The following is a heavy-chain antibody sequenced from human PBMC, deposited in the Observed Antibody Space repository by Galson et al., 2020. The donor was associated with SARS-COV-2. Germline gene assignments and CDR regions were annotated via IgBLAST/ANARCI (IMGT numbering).Heavy chain of an antibody. CDR1: GYRFTMYG. D-gene: IGHD3-3*01. CDR2: ISAYNGDT. J-gene: IGHJ4*01. V-gene: IGHV1-18*01. CDR3: ARDFYDQGPSDY. Sequence: ASVKVSCKASGYRFTMYGITWVRQAPGGGLEWVGWISAYNGDTKTAQKLQGRVTMATDTSTSTVYMELRSLTSDDTAVYYCARDFYDQGPSDYWGLGTLVTVSS.